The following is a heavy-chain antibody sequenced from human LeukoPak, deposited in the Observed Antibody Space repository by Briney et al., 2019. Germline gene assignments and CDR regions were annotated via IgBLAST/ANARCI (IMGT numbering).Heavy chain of an antibody. V-gene: IGHV3-23*01. Sequence: GGTLRLSCAASGFTFSSYGMSWVRQAPGKGLEWVSAISGSGGSTYYADSVKGRFTISRDNAKNSLYLQMNSLRAEDTAVYYCAREVVVRREDAFDIWGRGTMVTVSS. D-gene: IGHD2-2*01. CDR2: ISGSGGST. CDR1: GFTFSSYG. J-gene: IGHJ3*02. CDR3: AREVVVRREDAFDI.